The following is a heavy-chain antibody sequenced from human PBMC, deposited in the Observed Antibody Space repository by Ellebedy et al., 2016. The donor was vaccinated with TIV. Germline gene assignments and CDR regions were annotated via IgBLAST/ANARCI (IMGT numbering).Heavy chain of an antibody. J-gene: IGHJ4*02. Sequence: ASVKVSCKASGYTFTSYGISWARQAPGQGLEWMGWISAYSGYTNYAQKLQGRVTMTTDTSTSTAYMELRSLRSDDTAVYYCARGLRAVAATTFDYWGQGTLVTVSS. CDR2: ISAYSGYT. V-gene: IGHV1-18*04. CDR3: ARGLRAVAATTFDY. D-gene: IGHD6-19*01. CDR1: GYTFTSYG.